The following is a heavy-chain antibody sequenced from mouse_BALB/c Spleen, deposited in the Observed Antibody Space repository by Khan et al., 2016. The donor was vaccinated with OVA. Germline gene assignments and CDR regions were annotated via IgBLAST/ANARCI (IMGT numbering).Heavy chain of an antibody. D-gene: IGHD2-14*01. CDR2: IYPGNGYT. CDR1: GNTFTSYG. CDR3: TTAYYRYYFDY. Sequence: EVKLLESGAELGRPGSSVKLSCKTSGNTFTSYGIKWVKQRPGQGLEWIGYIYPGNGYTEYNEKFQGKAILTSDTSSSTAYMQLRSLTSEDSAIYFCTTAYYRYYFDYWGQGTTLTVSS. V-gene: IGHV1S134*01. J-gene: IGHJ2*01.